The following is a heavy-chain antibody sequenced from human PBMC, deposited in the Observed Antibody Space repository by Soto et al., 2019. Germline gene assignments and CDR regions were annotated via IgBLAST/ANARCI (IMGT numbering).Heavy chain of an antibody. V-gene: IGHV1-46*01. J-gene: IGHJ4*02. CDR3: ARHQIVTVTPFDY. CDR1: GYTYTGYG. D-gene: IGHD4-17*01. Sequence: ASVKVSCKASGYTYTGYGIIWVRQTPGQGLEWMGIINPSGGSTSYAQKFQGRVTMTRDTSTSTVYMELSSLRSEDTAVYYCARHQIVTVTPFDYWGQGTLVTVSS. CDR2: INPSGGST.